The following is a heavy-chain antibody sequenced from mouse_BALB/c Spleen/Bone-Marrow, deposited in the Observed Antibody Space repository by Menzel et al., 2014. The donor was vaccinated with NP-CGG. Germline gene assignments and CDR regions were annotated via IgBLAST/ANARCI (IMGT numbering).Heavy chain of an antibody. V-gene: IGHV1-69*01. Sequence: QVQLKESGAELVMSGASVKMPCKASGHTFXDHWMHWVKQRPGQGLEWIGAIDISDSYTTYNQKFKGKATLTVDESSSTAYMQLSRLTSEDSAVYYCARGGANVDYWGQGTTLTVSS. CDR3: ARGGANVDY. CDR1: GHTFXDHW. J-gene: IGHJ2*01. CDR2: IDISDSYT.